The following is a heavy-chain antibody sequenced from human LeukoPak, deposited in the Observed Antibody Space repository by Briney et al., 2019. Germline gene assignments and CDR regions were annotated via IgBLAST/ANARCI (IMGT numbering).Heavy chain of an antibody. Sequence: GGSLRLSCAAYGFTVSNNFMTWVRQAPGKGLEWVSVIYSGGGTYYADSVKGRFTISRDNSKNTLYLQMNSLRAEDTAVYYCARGLSGNRGFDYWGQGTLVTVSS. J-gene: IGHJ4*02. D-gene: IGHD1-26*01. V-gene: IGHV3-53*01. CDR3: ARGLSGNRGFDY. CDR2: IYSGGGT. CDR1: GFTVSNNF.